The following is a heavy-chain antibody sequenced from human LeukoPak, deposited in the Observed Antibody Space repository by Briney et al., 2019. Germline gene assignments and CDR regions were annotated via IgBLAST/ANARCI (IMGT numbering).Heavy chain of an antibody. J-gene: IGHJ5*02. D-gene: IGHD2-15*01. Sequence: GASVKVSCGASGGTFSSYAISWVRQAPGQGLEWMGGIIPIFGTANYAQKFQGRVTITADKSTSTAYMELSSLRSEDTAVYYCASDSSGGSSKWFDPWGQGTLVTVSS. CDR2: IIPIFGTA. CDR1: GGTFSSYA. V-gene: IGHV1-69*06. CDR3: ASDSSGGSSKWFDP.